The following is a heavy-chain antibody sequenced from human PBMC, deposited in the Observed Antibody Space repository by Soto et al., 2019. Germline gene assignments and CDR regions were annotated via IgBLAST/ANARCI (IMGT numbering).Heavy chain of an antibody. J-gene: IGHJ6*03. CDR1: GFSLSTSGVG. CDR2: IYWDDDK. V-gene: IGHV2-5*02. D-gene: IGHD2-15*01. Sequence: QITLKESGPPLVKPTQTLTLTCTFSGFSLSTSGVGVGWIRQPPGKALECLALIYWDDDKRYSPSLKSRLIITKDTSINQVVLTMTNVDPVDTATYYCAHTTPYYYMDVWGKGTTVIVSS. CDR3: AHTTPYYYMDV.